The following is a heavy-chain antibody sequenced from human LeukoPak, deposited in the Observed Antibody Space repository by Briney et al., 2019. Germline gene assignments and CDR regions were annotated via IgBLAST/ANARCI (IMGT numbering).Heavy chain of an antibody. CDR2: ISSSSSYI. V-gene: IGHV3-21*01. D-gene: IGHD3-9*01. Sequence: PGGSLRLSCAASGFTFSSYSMNWVRQAPGKGLEWVSSISSSSSYIYYADSVKGRLAISRDNAKNSLYLQMNSLRAEDTAVYYCARDYRPYYDILTGYGADPAFDIWGQGTMVTVSS. CDR3: ARDYRPYYDILTGYGADPAFDI. CDR1: GFTFSSYS. J-gene: IGHJ3*02.